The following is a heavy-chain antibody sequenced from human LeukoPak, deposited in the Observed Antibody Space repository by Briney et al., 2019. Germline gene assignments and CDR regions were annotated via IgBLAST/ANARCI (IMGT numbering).Heavy chain of an antibody. Sequence: GASVKVSCKASGYTFTSYGISWVRQAPGQGLEWMGWISAYNGITNYAQKLQGRVTMTTDTSTSTAYMELRSLRSDDTAVYYCASWHGFCSSTSCYDAFDIWGQGTMVTVPS. J-gene: IGHJ3*02. CDR1: GYTFTSYG. D-gene: IGHD2-2*01. V-gene: IGHV1-18*01. CDR2: ISAYNGIT. CDR3: ASWHGFCSSTSCYDAFDI.